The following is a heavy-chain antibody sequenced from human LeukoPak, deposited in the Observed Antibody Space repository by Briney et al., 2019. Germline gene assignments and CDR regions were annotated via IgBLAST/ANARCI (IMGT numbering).Heavy chain of an antibody. J-gene: IGHJ4*02. V-gene: IGHV3-33*08. Sequence: QPGGSLRLSCAASGFTFSSYEMNWVRQAPGKGLEWVAIIRSDGSDKYYADSVKGRFTISRDNSKNTLYLQLNSLRAEDTAVYYCARSYGDATFDYWGQGTLVTVSS. D-gene: IGHD4-17*01. CDR2: IRSDGSDK. CDR1: GFTFSSYE. CDR3: ARSYGDATFDY.